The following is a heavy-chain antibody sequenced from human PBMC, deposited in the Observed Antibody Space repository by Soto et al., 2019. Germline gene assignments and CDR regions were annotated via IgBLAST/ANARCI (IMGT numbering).Heavy chain of an antibody. CDR3: ARGRLTIFENWFDP. D-gene: IGHD3-3*01. J-gene: IGHJ5*02. Sequence: PSETLSLTCTVSGGSISIYYWSWIRHPPGKGLEWIGYIYYSGSTNYNPSLKSRVTISVDTSKNQFSLKLSSVTAADTAVYYCARGRLTIFENWFDPWGQGTLVTVSS. V-gene: IGHV4-59*01. CDR1: GGSISIYY. CDR2: IYYSGST.